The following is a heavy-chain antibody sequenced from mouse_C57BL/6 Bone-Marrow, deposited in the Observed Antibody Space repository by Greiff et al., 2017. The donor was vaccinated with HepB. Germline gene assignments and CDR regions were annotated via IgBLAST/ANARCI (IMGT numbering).Heavy chain of an antibody. V-gene: IGHV3-8*01. D-gene: IGHD1-1*01. CDR2: ISYSGST. CDR3: ARYPDGSRAWYFDV. CDR1: GYSITSDY. Sequence: EVKLVESGPGLAKPSQPLSLTCSVTGYSITSDYWNWIRKFPGNKLEYMGYISYSGSTYYNPSLKSRISITRDTSKNKYYLQLNSVTTEDTATSYCARYPDGSRAWYFDVWGTGTTVTVSS. J-gene: IGHJ1*03.